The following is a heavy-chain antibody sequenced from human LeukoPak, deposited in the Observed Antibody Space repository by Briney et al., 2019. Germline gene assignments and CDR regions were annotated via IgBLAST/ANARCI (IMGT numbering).Heavy chain of an antibody. Sequence: SETLSLTCTVSGYSISSGYYWGWIRQPPGKGLEWIGSIYHSGSTYYNPSLKSRVSRSVDTSKNQFSLKLSSVTAADTAVYYCASGTNYDYVWGSGDAFDIWGQGTMVTVSS. V-gene: IGHV4-38-2*02. CDR2: IYHSGST. CDR3: ASGTNYDYVWGSGDAFDI. D-gene: IGHD3-16*01. J-gene: IGHJ3*02. CDR1: GYSISSGYY.